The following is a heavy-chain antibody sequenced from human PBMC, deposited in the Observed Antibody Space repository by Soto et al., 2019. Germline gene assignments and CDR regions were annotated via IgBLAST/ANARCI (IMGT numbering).Heavy chain of an antibody. Sequence: PGGSLRLSCVVSGFTSSDHDMHWVRQAPGKGLEWVGHTRNKGNNYITDYAASVKGRFTISRDVSRSSLYLQMNSLKTEDTAVYYCARAGYAHGSDAWGQGTTVTVSS. CDR3: ARAGYAHGSDA. J-gene: IGHJ6*02. V-gene: IGHV3-72*01. D-gene: IGHD2-8*01. CDR1: GFTSSDHD. CDR2: TRNKGNNYIT.